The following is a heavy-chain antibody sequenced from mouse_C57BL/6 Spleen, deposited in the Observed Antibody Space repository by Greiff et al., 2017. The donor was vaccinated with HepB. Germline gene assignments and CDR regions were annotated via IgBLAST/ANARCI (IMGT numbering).Heavy chain of an antibody. CDR1: GYAFSSSW. V-gene: IGHV1-82*01. CDR2: IYPGDGDT. CDR3: ARSSDGYYYAMDY. J-gene: IGHJ4*01. D-gene: IGHD2-3*01. Sequence: VQLQQSGPELVKPGASVKISCKASGYAFSSSWMNWVKQRPGKGLEWIGRIYPGDGDTNYNGKFKGKATLTADKSSSTAYMQLSILTSEDSSVYFCARSSDGYYYAMDYWGQGTSVTVSS.